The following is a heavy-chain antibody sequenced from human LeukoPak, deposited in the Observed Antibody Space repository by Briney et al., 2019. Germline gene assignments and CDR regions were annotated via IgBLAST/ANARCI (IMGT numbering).Heavy chain of an antibody. CDR2: IFYIGST. CDR1: GGSMGSYS. D-gene: IGHD3-9*01. V-gene: IGHV4-59*01. Sequence: SETLSLTCTVSGGSMGSYSCSWIRQPPGKGLEWVGYIFYIGSTYPNPPIKTRVTISVHTTKNQVSLRLTSVSTADTAVYYCARYKQTKGTQTGGFAPWGQGTLVIVSS. CDR3: ARYKQTKGTQTGGFAP. J-gene: IGHJ5*02.